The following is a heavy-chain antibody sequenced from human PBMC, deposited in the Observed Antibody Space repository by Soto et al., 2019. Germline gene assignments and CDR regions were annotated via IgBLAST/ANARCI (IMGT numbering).Heavy chain of an antibody. D-gene: IGHD3-16*01. J-gene: IGHJ6*02. CDR2: ISYDGSNK. Sequence: QVQLVESGGGVVQPGRSLRLSCAASGFTFSSYGMHWVRQAPGKGLEWVAVISYDGSNKYYADSVKGRFTISRDNSKNTLYLQMTSLRAEDTAVYYCAKALKGGYYYYYGMDVWGQGTTVTVSS. CDR3: AKALKGGYYYYYGMDV. V-gene: IGHV3-30*18. CDR1: GFTFSSYG.